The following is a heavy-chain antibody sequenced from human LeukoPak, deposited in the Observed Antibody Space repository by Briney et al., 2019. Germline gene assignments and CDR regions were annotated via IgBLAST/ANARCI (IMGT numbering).Heavy chain of an antibody. Sequence: GGSLRLSCAASGFTFSSYWMHWVRQAPGKGPVWVSRINSDGSSTSYADSVKGRFTISRDNAKNTLYLQMNSLRAEDTAVYYCARSPGGYSYGQSDYWGQGTLVTVSS. CDR1: GFTFSSYW. J-gene: IGHJ4*02. CDR2: INSDGSST. V-gene: IGHV3-74*01. D-gene: IGHD5-18*01. CDR3: ARSPGGYSYGQSDY.